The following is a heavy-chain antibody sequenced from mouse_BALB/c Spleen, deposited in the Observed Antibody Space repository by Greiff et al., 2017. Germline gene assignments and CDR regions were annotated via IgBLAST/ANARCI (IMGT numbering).Heavy chain of an antibody. CDR1: GFTFSSFG. D-gene: IGHD3-2*01. CDR3: ARSDSSGYVFAY. V-gene: IGHV5-17*02. J-gene: IGHJ3*01. CDR2: ISSGSSTI. Sequence: DVKLVESGGGLVQPGGSRKLSCAASGFTFSSFGMHWVRQAPEKGLEWVAYISSGSSTIYYADTVKGRFTISRDNPKNTLFLQMTSLRSEDTAMYYCARSDSSGYVFAYWGQGTLVTVSA.